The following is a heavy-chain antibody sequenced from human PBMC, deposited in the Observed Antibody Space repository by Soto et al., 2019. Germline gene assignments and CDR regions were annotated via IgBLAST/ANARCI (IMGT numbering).Heavy chain of an antibody. CDR2: IYSGGST. CDR1: GFTVSSNY. D-gene: IGHD2-15*01. CDR3: ARYRLGYCSGGSCYSTRGWYYFDY. V-gene: IGHV3-53*04. Sequence: GGSLRLSCAASGFTVSSNYMSWVRQAPGKGLEWVSVIYSGGSTYYADSVKGRFTISRHNSKNTLYLQMNSLRAEDTAVYYCARYRLGYCSGGSCYSTRGWYYFDYWGQGTLVTVSS. J-gene: IGHJ4*02.